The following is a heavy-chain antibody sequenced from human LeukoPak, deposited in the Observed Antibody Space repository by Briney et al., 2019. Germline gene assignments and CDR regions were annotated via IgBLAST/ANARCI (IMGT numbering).Heavy chain of an antibody. V-gene: IGHV3-53*01. Sequence: GGSLRLSCAASGFTFSSNHMSWVRQAPGKGLEWVSVIYSGGSKDYADSVKGRFTISRDNSKNMLYLQMNSLRGEDTAVYYCAREEGAAARHWFDPWGQGTLVTVSS. D-gene: IGHD6-6*01. CDR3: AREEGAAARHWFDP. CDR2: IYSGGSK. J-gene: IGHJ5*02. CDR1: GFTFSSNH.